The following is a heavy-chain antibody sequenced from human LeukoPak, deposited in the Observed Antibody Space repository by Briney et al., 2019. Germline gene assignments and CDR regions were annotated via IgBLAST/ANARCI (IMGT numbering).Heavy chain of an antibody. CDR2: INPNSGGT. Sequence: GASVKVSCKASGYTFTGYYMHWVRQAPGQGFEWMGWINPNSGGTNYAQKFQGRVTMTRDTSISTAYMELSRLRSDDTAVYYCARGQPPSRAARYYYYYMDVWGKGTTVTVSS. D-gene: IGHD2-15*01. CDR3: ARGQPPSRAARYYYYYMDV. J-gene: IGHJ6*03. CDR1: GYTFTGYY. V-gene: IGHV1-2*02.